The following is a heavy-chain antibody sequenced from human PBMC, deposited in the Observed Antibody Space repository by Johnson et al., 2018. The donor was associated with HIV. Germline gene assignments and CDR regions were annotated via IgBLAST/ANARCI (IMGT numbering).Heavy chain of an antibody. Sequence: QVQLVESGGGVVQPGGSLRLSCAASGFTFSSYGMHWVRQAPGKGLEWVAVISYDGSNKYYADSVKGRFTISRDNSKNTLYLQMNSLRADDTAVYYCAKDPCTPTTIRDNDAFDIGGQGTMVTVSS. CDR3: AKDPCTPTTIRDNDAFDI. D-gene: IGHD2-8*01. J-gene: IGHJ3*02. CDR2: ISYDGSNK. CDR1: GFTFSSYG. V-gene: IGHV3-30*19.